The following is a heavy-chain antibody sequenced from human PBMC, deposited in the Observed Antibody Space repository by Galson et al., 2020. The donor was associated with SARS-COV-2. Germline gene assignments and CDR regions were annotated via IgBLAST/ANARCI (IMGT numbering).Heavy chain of an antibody. CDR3: ARDLGGYLDY. J-gene: IGHJ4*02. CDR1: GFTFSSYA. V-gene: IGHV3-30*04. CDR2: ISYDGSNK. D-gene: IGHD3-16*02. Sequence: GGSLRLSCAASGFTFSSYAMHWVRQAPGKGLEWVAVISYDGSNKCYADSVKGRFTISRDNSKNTLYLQMNSLRAEDTAVYYCARDLGGYLDYWGQGTLVTVSS.